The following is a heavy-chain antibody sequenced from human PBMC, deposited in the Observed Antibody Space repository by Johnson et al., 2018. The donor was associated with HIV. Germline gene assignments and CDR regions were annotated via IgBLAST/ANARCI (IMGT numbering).Heavy chain of an antibody. V-gene: IGHV3-30*02. Sequence: VQLVESVGGVVQPGGSLRLSCAASGFTFSSYGMHWVRQAPGKGLEWVAFIRYDGSNKYYADSVKGRFTISRDNSKNTLYLQMNSLRAEDTAVYYCARDRTPLVKVDAFYIWGQGTMVTVSS. CDR2: IRYDGSNK. CDR3: ARDRTPLVKVDAFYI. J-gene: IGHJ3*02. CDR1: GFTFSSYG.